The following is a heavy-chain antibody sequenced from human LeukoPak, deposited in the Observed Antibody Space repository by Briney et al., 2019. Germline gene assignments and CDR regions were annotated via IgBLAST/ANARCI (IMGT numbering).Heavy chain of an antibody. J-gene: IGHJ4*02. CDR1: EFTFSSYA. V-gene: IGHV3-23*01. CDR3: AKSTSSSWYIDHT. Sequence: GASLRLSCAASEFTFSSYAMSWVRQAPGKGLEWVSTITGSGATAYYADSVKGRFTISRDISKNTLYLYLQMNSLRAEDTAVYYCAKSTSSSWYIDHTWGQGTLVTVSS. D-gene: IGHD6-13*01. CDR2: ITGSGATA.